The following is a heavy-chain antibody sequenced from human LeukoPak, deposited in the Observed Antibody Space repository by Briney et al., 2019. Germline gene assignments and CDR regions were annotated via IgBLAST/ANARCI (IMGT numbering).Heavy chain of an antibody. J-gene: IGHJ4*02. Sequence: ASVKVSCKASGYTFTGYHMHWVRQAPGQGLEWMGIINPSGGSTSYAQKFQGRVTMTRDTSTSTVYMELSSLRSEDTAVYYCALPIAAAGRFDYWGQGTLVTVSS. CDR3: ALPIAAAGRFDY. D-gene: IGHD6-13*01. CDR1: GYTFTGYH. CDR2: INPSGGST. V-gene: IGHV1-46*01.